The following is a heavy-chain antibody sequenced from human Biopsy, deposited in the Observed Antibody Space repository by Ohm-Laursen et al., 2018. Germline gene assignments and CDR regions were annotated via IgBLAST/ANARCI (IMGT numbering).Heavy chain of an antibody. CDR1: GSTFNDYF. Sequence: SSVKVSCKASGSTFNDYFIHWVRQSPGQGLEWMGWVNPNSGATNSAENFRDRVTLTRDTSISAVYIELRRLKSDDAAVYYCARGRMTDVFGGPTRTDVFDSWGQGTPVTVSS. CDR2: VNPNSGAT. V-gene: IGHV1-2*02. J-gene: IGHJ4*02. D-gene: IGHD3-10*01. CDR3: ARGRMTDVFGGPTRTDVFDS.